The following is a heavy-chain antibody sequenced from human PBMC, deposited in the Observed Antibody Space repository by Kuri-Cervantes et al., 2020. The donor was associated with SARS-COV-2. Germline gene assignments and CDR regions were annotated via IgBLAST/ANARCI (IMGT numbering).Heavy chain of an antibody. V-gene: IGHV1-3*01. CDR2: INAGHGNT. Sequence: ASVKVSCKASGYTFTSYAMHWVRQAPGQRLEWMGWINAGHGNTKYSQKFQGRVTILRDTSANTASIELSSLRAEDTALYYCAKVHSGRESGWGTIFGVVYYYGMDVWGQGTTVTVSS. D-gene: IGHD3-3*01. CDR3: AKVHSGRESGWGTIFGVVYYYGMDV. CDR1: GYTFTSYA. J-gene: IGHJ6*02.